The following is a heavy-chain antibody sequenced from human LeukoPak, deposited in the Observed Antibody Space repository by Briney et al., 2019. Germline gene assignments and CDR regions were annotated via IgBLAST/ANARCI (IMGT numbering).Heavy chain of an antibody. D-gene: IGHD1-20*01. J-gene: IGHJ6*03. CDR1: GGPISTHY. CDR2: IYNIGST. V-gene: IGHV4-59*11. CDR3: VRLSGTDYYYYMDV. Sequence: SETLSLTCIVSGGPISTHYWSWSRQPPGKGLEWIGYIYNIGSTKYTPSLKSRVTISRDTSRNQFSLELRSVTAADTAVYYCVRLSGTDYYYYMDVWGKGTTVTVSS.